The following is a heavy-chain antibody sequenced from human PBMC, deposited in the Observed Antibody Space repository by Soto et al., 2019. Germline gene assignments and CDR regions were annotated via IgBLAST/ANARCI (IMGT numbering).Heavy chain of an antibody. CDR2: LYHSASA. Sequence: SPTLSLTCPVSGYSIRIGYYWGWIRQPQGTGREWVGSLYHSASAPYNPSLKRRVTISVDTSKIQFSLKLTSVTAADTAGYYCARGTRLLRFLLGGPTGFDYWGQGTLVTVSS. J-gene: IGHJ4*02. CDR3: ARGTRLLRFLLGGPTGFDY. D-gene: IGHD3-3*01. CDR1: GYSIRIGYY. V-gene: IGHV4-38-2*02.